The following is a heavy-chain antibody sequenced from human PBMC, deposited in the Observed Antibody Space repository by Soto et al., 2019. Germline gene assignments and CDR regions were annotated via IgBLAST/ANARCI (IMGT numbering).Heavy chain of an antibody. D-gene: IGHD4-17*01. CDR1: GFTFSSYG. Sequence: GGSLRLSCAASGFTFSSYGMHWVRQAPGKGLEWVAVISYDGSNKYYADSVKGRFTISRDNSKNTLYLQMNSLRAEDTAVYYCASAVLRWSIEGIDYWGQGTLVTVSS. CDR2: ISYDGSNK. CDR3: ASAVLRWSIEGIDY. J-gene: IGHJ4*02. V-gene: IGHV3-30*03.